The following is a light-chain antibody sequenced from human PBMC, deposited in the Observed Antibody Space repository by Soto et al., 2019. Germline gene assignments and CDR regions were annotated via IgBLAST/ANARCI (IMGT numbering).Light chain of an antibody. CDR1: SSDIGAYDY. V-gene: IGLV2-14*01. J-gene: IGLJ1*01. CDR2: EVN. CDR3: LSFTTTSPPV. Sequence: QSVLTQPACLSGSPGQSITISCTGTSSDIGAYDYVSWFQQHSGKAPKLMISEVNNRPSGVSNRFSGSKSGNTAYLTISGLQVEDEAEYFCLSFTTTSPPVFGTGPKANVL.